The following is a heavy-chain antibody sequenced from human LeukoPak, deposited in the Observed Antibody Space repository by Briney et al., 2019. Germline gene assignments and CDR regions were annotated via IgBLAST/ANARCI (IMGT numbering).Heavy chain of an antibody. CDR3: AREIPIQLWSYIDY. D-gene: IGHD5-18*01. V-gene: IGHV3-53*01. J-gene: IGHJ4*02. CDR2: IYSGGST. Sequence: GGSLRLSCAASGFTVSSNYMSWVRQAPGKGLEWVSVIYSGGSTYYADSVKGRFTISRDNSKNTLYLQMNSLRAEDTAVYYCAREIPIQLWSYIDYWGQGTLVTVSS. CDR1: GFTVSSNY.